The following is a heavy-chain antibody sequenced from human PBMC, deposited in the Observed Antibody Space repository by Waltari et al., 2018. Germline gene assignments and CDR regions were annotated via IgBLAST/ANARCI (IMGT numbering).Heavy chain of an antibody. V-gene: IGHV3-23*01. D-gene: IGHD3-16*01. CDR2: ISVRSDTT. CDR3: VKGQGGF. CDR1: GFTFSSYS. J-gene: IGHJ6*04. Sequence: EVELLDSGGGFVQPGSSLRLACEVSGFTFSSYSMTWGRQAPGKGLEWVSTISVRSDTTSYADSVKGRFTISRDNSKNSLYLQMNSLSAEDTAIYYCVKGQGGFWGNGTTVTVSS.